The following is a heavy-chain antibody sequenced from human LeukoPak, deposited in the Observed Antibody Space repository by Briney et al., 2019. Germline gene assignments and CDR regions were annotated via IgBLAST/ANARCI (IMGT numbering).Heavy chain of an antibody. CDR1: GFTFSSYW. Sequence: GGSLRLSCAASGFTFSSYWMSWVRQAPRKGLEWVANIKQDGSEKYYVDSVKGRFTISRDNAKNSLYLQMNSLRAEDTAVYYCARQRGSGCLDYWGQGTLVTVSS. J-gene: IGHJ4*02. D-gene: IGHD6-19*01. CDR3: ARQRGSGCLDY. V-gene: IGHV3-7*01. CDR2: IKQDGSEK.